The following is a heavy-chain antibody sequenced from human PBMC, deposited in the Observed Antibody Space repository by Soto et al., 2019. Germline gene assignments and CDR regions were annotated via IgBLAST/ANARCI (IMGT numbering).Heavy chain of an antibody. CDR2: ISGDSGSS. V-gene: IGHV3-9*01. J-gene: IGHJ3*01. CDR3: SKRRSARPGFDAFEL. Sequence: PGGSLRLSCAASGFTFEAYSLHWVRQLPGKGLEWVAGISGDSGSSGYADSVRGRFTVSSDNAKNSLFLQVTSLRPEDTALSYCSKRRSARPGFDAFELWGQGTMVTVSS. CDR1: GFTFEAYS.